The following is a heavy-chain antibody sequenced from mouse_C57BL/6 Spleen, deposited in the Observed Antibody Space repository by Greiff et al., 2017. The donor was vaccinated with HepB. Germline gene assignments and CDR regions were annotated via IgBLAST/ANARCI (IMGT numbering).Heavy chain of an antibody. J-gene: IGHJ4*01. CDR3: AREITTVVADAMDY. CDR2: IDPNSGGT. V-gene: IGHV1-72*01. CDR1: GYTFTSYW. Sequence: QVQLQQPGAELVKPGASVKLSCKASGYTFTSYWMHWVKQRPGRGLEWIGRIDPNSGGTKYNEKFKSKATLTVDKPSSTAYMQLSSLTSEDSAVYYYAREITTVVADAMDYWGQGTSVTVSS. D-gene: IGHD1-1*01.